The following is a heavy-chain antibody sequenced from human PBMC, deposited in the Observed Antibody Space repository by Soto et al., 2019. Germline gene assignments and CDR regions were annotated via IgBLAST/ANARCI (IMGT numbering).Heavy chain of an antibody. CDR2: IAGTTI. Sequence: GGSLRLSCEASGFSFTTYSMNWVRQGPGKGLEWVSYIAGTTIYYADSVKGRFTISRDNAKTSLYLQMNSLRAEDTAVYYCARLPPSSGWSYYMDVWGKGTTVTVAS. V-gene: IGHV3-48*01. J-gene: IGHJ6*03. CDR3: ARLPPSSGWSYYMDV. CDR1: GFSFTTYS. D-gene: IGHD6-19*01.